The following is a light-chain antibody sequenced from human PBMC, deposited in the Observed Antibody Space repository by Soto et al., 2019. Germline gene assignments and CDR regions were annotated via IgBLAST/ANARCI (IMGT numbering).Light chain of an antibody. Sequence: QSVLTQPPSVSGAPGQRVTISCTGSSSNIGAGYDVHWYQQLPGTAPKLLIYGHSNRPSGVPDRFSGSKSGTSASLAITGLQAEDEADYYCQSYDSSLGGYYVFGTGTKLTVL. CDR1: SSNIGAGYD. J-gene: IGLJ1*01. CDR2: GHS. CDR3: QSYDSSLGGYYV. V-gene: IGLV1-40*01.